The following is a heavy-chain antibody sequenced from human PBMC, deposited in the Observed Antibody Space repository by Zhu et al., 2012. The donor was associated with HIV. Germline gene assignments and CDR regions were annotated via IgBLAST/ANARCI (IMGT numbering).Heavy chain of an antibody. CDR2: IYTSGSI. CDR3: ARGGGSHITYGSGSFDY. J-gene: IGHJ4*02. V-gene: IGHV4-4*09. Sequence: QVQLQESGPGLVKPSETLSLTCTVSGGSINNYYWSWIRQPPGKGLEWIGYIYTSGSINYNPSLKSRVTISVDTSKNHFSLKLSSVTAADTAVYYCARGGGSHITYGSGSFDYVGPGNPGHRLL. D-gene: IGHD3-10*01. CDR1: GGSINNYY.